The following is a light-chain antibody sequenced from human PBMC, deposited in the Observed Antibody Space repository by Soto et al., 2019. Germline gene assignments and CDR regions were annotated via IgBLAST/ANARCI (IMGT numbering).Light chain of an antibody. Sequence: DIQMTQSPSTLSASVGDRVSITCRASQSISSWLAWYQQKPGKAPKLLIYKASSLESGVPSRFSGSGSGTEFTLRISSLQPDDFATYYCQQYDSFPRTFGQGTKVEI. CDR1: QSISSW. CDR3: QQYDSFPRT. V-gene: IGKV1-5*03. CDR2: KAS. J-gene: IGKJ1*01.